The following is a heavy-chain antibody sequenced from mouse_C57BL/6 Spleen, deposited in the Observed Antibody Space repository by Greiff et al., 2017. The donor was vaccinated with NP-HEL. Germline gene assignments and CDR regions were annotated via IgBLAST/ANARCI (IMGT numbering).Heavy chain of an antibody. J-gene: IGHJ3*01. D-gene: IGHD2-4*01. V-gene: IGHV1-52*01. CDR1: GYTFTSYW. Sequence: VQLQQPGAELVRPGSSVKLSCKASGYTFTSYWMHWVKQRPIQGLEWIGNIDPSDSETHYNQKFKDKATLTVDKSSSTAYMQLSSLTSEDSAVYYCARGDDYDVADWGQGTLVTVSA. CDR3: ARGDDYDVAD. CDR2: IDPSDSET.